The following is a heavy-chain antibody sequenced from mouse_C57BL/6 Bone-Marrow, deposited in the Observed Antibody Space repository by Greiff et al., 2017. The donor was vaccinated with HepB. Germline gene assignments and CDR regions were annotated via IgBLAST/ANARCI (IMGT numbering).Heavy chain of an antibody. V-gene: IGHV1-63*01. CDR2: IYPGGGYT. Sequence: QVQLQQSGAELVRPGTSVKMSCKASGYTFTNYWIGWAKQRPGHGLEWIGDIYPGGGYTNYNEKFKGKATLTADKSSSTAYMQFSSLTSEDSAIYYCARKSNYVYYAMDYWGQGTSVPVSS. J-gene: IGHJ4*01. CDR3: ARKSNYVYYAMDY. CDR1: GYTFTNYW. D-gene: IGHD2-5*01.